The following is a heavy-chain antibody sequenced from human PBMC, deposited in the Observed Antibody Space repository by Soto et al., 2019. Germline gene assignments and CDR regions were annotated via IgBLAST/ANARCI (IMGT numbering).Heavy chain of an antibody. Sequence: ASVKVSCKASGYTFTSYGISWVRQAPGQGREWMGWISAYNGNTNYAQKLQGRVTMTTDTSTSTAYMELRSLRSDDTAVYYCARGGQRITMIVVVIGAFEIWGQGTMVTVSS. CDR1: GYTFTSYG. CDR3: ARGGQRITMIVVVIGAFEI. D-gene: IGHD3-22*01. CDR2: ISAYNGNT. V-gene: IGHV1-18*04. J-gene: IGHJ3*02.